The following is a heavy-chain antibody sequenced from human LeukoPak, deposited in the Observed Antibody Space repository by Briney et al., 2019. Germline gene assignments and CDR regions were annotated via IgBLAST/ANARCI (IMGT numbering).Heavy chain of an antibody. CDR1: GFTFSDYY. J-gene: IGHJ4*02. V-gene: IGHV3-11*04. Sequence: PGGSLRLSCAASGFTFSDYYMSWIRQAPGKGLEWVSYISSSSSTIYYADSVKGRFTISRDDAKNSLYLQMNSLRAEDTAVYYCARDGGYSSSWHPDYWGQGTLVTVSS. CDR3: ARDGGYSSSWHPDY. D-gene: IGHD6-13*01. CDR2: ISSSSSTI.